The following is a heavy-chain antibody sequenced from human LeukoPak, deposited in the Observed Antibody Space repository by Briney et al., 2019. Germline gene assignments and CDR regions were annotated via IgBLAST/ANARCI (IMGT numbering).Heavy chain of an antibody. J-gene: IGHJ4*02. CDR3: ARVSSSGDYYDN. D-gene: IGHD3-10*01. CDR2: ANPNGGGT. Sequence: GASVKVSCKASGYTFTGYYIHWVRQAPGQGLEWMGWANPNGGGTNYAQKFQGRVTMTTDTSISTAYMELGGLRYDDTAVYYCARVSSSGDYYDNWGQGTLVTVSS. CDR1: GYTFTGYY. V-gene: IGHV1-2*02.